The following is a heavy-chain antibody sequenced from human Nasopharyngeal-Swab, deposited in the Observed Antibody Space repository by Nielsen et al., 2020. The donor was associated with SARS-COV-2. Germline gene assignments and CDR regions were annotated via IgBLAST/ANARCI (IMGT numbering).Heavy chain of an antibody. CDR3: ARDLEGIFDH. D-gene: IGHD6-13*01. V-gene: IGHV3-21*01. J-gene: IGHJ4*02. Sequence: VRQAPGKGLEWVSSISGSGTYINYADSVKGRFTISRDNAKNSLYLQMNSLRVEDTAVYYCARDLEGIFDHWGQGALVTVSS. CDR2: ISGSGTYI.